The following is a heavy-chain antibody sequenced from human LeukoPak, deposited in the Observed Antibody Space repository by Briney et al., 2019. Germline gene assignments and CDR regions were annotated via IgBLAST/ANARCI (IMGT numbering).Heavy chain of an antibody. J-gene: IGHJ4*02. D-gene: IGHD4-17*01. CDR3: AFNDYGERGANFDY. Sequence: GGSLRLSCAASGFTFSRFWMAWVRQATGKGLEWVANIKQDGSEKYYVDSVKGRFTISRDNAKNLLYLQMNSLRVEDTAVYYCAFNDYGERGANFDYWGQGTLVTVSS. V-gene: IGHV3-7*01. CDR1: GFTFSRFW. CDR2: IKQDGSEK.